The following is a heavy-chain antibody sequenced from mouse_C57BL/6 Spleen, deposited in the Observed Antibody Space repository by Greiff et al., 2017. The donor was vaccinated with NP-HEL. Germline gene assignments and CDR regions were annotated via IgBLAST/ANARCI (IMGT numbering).Heavy chain of an antibody. CDR2: IYPGSGST. CDR1: GYTFTSYW. CDR3: ARERTVYFDY. Sequence: QVHVKQPGAELVKPGASVKMSCKASGYTFTSYWITWVKQRPGQGLEWIGDIYPGSGSTNYNEKFKSKATLTVDTSSSTAYMQLSSLTSEDSAVYYCARERTVYFDYWGQGTTLTVSS. J-gene: IGHJ2*01. V-gene: IGHV1-55*01.